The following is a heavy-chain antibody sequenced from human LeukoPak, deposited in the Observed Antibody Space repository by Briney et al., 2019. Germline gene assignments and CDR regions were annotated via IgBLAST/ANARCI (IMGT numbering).Heavy chain of an antibody. V-gene: IGHV4-39*07. CDR2: IYYRGSA. CDR1: GGSISSSSYF. Sequence: SETLSLTCTVSGGSISSSSYFWGWLRQPPGKGLEWIGSIYYRGSAYYNPSLKRRVTISVDTSKNQFCLSLSSVTAAATAVYCCGRDKLIGAAVGIHDYWGQVALVT. CDR3: GRDKLIGAAVGIHDY. D-gene: IGHD6-13*01. J-gene: IGHJ4*02.